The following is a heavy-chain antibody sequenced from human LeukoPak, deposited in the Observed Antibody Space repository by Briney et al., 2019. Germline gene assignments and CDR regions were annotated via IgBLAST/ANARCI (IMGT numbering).Heavy chain of an antibody. CDR1: GFTFDNYA. D-gene: IGHD6-13*01. CDR2: INWNGGST. CDR3: ARVLAAAGTAY. V-gene: IGHV3-20*04. J-gene: IGHJ4*02. Sequence: RPGGSLRLSCAASGFTFDNYAMSWVRQAPGKGLEWVSAINWNGGSTGYADSVKGRFTISRDNAKNSLYLQMNSLRAEDTALYYCARVLAAAGTAYWGQGTMVTVSS.